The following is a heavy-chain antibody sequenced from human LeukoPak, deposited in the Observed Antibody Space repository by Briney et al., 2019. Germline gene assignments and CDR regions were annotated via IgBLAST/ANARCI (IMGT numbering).Heavy chain of an antibody. V-gene: IGHV3-73*01. D-gene: IGHD2-2*01. CDR3: TRSLDTGVVPGAD. CDR2: IRTKTNNYAT. Sequence: GGSLRLSCAASGFTFSGSAMHWVRQASGKGLGWVGRIRTKTNNYATDYAASVKGRFTISRDDSINTAYLQMNSLKTEDTAVYYCTRSLDTGVVPGADWGQGTQVTVSS. J-gene: IGHJ4*02. CDR1: GFTFSGSA.